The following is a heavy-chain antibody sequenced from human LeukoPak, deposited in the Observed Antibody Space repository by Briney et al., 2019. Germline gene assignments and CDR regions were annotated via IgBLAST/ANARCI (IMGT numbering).Heavy chain of an antibody. D-gene: IGHD4-17*01. V-gene: IGHV3-48*01. CDR2: ISTNSRTV. CDR1: GFTFSSHN. J-gene: IGHJ5*02. CDR3: AGYGDYAP. Sequence: PGGSLRLSCAGSGFTFSSHNMNWVRQAPGKGLEWISYISTNSRTVYYADSVKGRFTISRDNAENSLYLQMTSLRVEDTAVYYCAGYGDYAPWGQGTLVTVSS.